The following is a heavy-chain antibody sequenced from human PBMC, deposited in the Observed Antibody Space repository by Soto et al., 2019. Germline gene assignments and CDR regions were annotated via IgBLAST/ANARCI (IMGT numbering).Heavy chain of an antibody. Sequence: GGSLRLSCAASGFTFSSYAMSWVRQAPGKGLEWVSAISGSGGSTYYADSVKGRFTISRDNSKNTLYLQMNSLRAEDTAVYYCAKSDGSYYTTYYFDCWGQGTLVTVSS. CDR3: AKSDGSYYTTYYFDC. J-gene: IGHJ4*02. V-gene: IGHV3-23*01. D-gene: IGHD1-26*01. CDR1: GFTFSSYA. CDR2: ISGSGGST.